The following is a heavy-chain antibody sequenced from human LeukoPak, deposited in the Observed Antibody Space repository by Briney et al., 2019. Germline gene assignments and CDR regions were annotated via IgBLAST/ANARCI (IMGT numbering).Heavy chain of an antibody. J-gene: IGHJ4*02. CDR2: INTDGSST. V-gene: IGHV3-74*03. CDR3: ARGGPRRGAYFDY. CDR1: GFTFNNAW. Sequence: LAGGSLRLSCAASGFTFNNAWMNWVRQAPGKALVWVSRINTDGSSTTYADSVKGRFTISRDNAKNTLYLQMNSLRAEDTAVYYCARGGPRRGAYFDYWGQGTLVTVSS.